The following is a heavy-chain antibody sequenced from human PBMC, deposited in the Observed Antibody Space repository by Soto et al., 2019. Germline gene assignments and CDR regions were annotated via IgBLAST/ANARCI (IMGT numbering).Heavy chain of an antibody. CDR3: ARLMVVAAPAGWFDP. J-gene: IGHJ5*02. D-gene: IGHD2-15*01. CDR1: GYTFTTDW. Sequence: PGESLNISCKASGYTFTTDWIGWVRQKPGKGLEWMGFIYPRDSDTRYSPSFEGQVTISADKSIDTAYLQWGSLKVSDTAMYYCARLMVVAAPAGWFDPWGQGTLVTVSS. V-gene: IGHV5-51*01. CDR2: IYPRDSDT.